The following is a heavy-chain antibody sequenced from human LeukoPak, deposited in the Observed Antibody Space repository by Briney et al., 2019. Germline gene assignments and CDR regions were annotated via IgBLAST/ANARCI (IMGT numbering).Heavy chain of an antibody. D-gene: IGHD2-2*01. CDR2: INHSGST. J-gene: IGHJ5*02. CDR1: GGSFSGYY. V-gene: IGHV4-34*01. CDR3: ARVLGYCSSTSCSLLGWFDP. Sequence: PSETLSLTCAVYGGSFSGYYWSWIRQPPGKGLEWIGEINHSGSTNYNPSLKSGVTISVDTSKNQFSLKLSSVTAADTAAYYCARVLGYCSSTSCSLLGWFDPWGQGTLVTVSS.